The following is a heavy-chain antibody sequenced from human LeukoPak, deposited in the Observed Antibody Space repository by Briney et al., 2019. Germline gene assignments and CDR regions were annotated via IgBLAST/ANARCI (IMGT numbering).Heavy chain of an antibody. J-gene: IGHJ4*02. V-gene: IGHV3-23*01. CDR1: GFTFRSYG. Sequence: PGGSLRLSCGGSGFTFRSYGMSWVRQAPGKGLEWVSSISGYGSYTYNADSVQGRFTISRDNSKNTLYLQMNNLRAEDAAIYYCATSPDIETSGTLYYLDYWGQGTLVTVSS. D-gene: IGHD1-14*01. CDR3: ATSPDIETSGTLYYLDY. CDR2: ISGYGSYT.